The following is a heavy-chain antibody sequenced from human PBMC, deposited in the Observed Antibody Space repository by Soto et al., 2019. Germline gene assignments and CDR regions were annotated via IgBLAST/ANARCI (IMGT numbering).Heavy chain of an antibody. J-gene: IGHJ6*03. V-gene: IGHV1-18*01. CDR2: ISAYNGNT. D-gene: IGHD2-2*01. Sequence: QVQLVQSGAEVKKPGASVKVSCKASGYTFTSYGISWVRQAPGQGLEWMGWISAYNGNTNYAQKLQGRVTMTTDTSTSTAYMELRSLRSDDTAVYYCARRGDIVVVPAWGNSYYMDVWGKGTTVTVSS. CDR3: ARRGDIVVVPAWGNSYYMDV. CDR1: GYTFTSYG.